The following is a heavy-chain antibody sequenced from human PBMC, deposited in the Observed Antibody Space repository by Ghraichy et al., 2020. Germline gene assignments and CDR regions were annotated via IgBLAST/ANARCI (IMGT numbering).Heavy chain of an antibody. CDR2: IKSKTDGGTT. V-gene: IGHV3-15*01. CDR3: TTDWEYYYDSSGYYPTNFDY. D-gene: IGHD3-22*01. Sequence: GESLNISCAASGFTFSNAWMSWVRQAPGKGLEWVGRIKSKTDGGTTDYAAPVKGRFTISRDDSKNTLYLQMNSLKTEDTAVYYCTTDWEYYYDSSGYYPTNFDYWGQGTLVTVSS. J-gene: IGHJ4*02. CDR1: GFTFSNAW.